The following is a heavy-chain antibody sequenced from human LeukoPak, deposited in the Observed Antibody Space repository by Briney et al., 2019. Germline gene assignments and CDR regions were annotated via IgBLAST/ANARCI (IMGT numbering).Heavy chain of an antibody. V-gene: IGHV1-46*01. J-gene: IGHJ4*02. Sequence: GASVKVSCKASGYTFTSYYIHWVRQAPGQGLEWMGIINPSGGSTTYAQILQGRVTMTRDTSTSTVYMELSSLRFEDMAVYYCAKGGRRTIMGATLDYWGQGTLVTVSS. CDR2: INPSGGST. D-gene: IGHD1-26*01. CDR3: AKGGRRTIMGATLDY. CDR1: GYTFTSYY.